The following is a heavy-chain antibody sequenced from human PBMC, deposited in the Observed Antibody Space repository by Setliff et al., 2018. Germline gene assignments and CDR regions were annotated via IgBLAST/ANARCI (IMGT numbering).Heavy chain of an antibody. CDR3: AKARNAGYAGGWYLNY. D-gene: IGHD2-15*01. Sequence: GGSLRLSCAASGFTFSSYWMSWVRQAPGKGLEWVANIKQDGSEKYYVDSVKGRFTISRDNAKNSLYLQMNSLRAEDTAVYYCAKARNAGYAGGWYLNYWGQGTLVTVSS. V-gene: IGHV3-7*03. J-gene: IGHJ4*02. CDR2: IKQDGSEK. CDR1: GFTFSSYW.